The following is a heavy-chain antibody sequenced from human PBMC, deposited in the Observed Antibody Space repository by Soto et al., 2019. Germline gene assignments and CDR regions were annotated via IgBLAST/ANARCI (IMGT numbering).Heavy chain of an antibody. D-gene: IGHD3-3*01. CDR1: GGTFSSYA. CDR3: ARDLRRAIFGVVDPYYYYYGMDV. J-gene: IGHJ6*02. V-gene: IGHV1-69*13. CDR2: IIPIFGTA. Sequence: SVKVSCKASGGTFSSYAISWVRQAPGQGLEWMGGIIPIFGTANYAQKFQGRVTITADESTSTAYMELSSLRSEDTAVYYCARDLRRAIFGVVDPYYYYYGMDVWGQGTTVTVSS.